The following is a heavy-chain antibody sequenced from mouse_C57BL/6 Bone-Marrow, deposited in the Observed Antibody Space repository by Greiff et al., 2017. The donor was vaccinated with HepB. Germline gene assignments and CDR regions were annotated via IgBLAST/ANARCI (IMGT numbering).Heavy chain of an antibody. J-gene: IGHJ2*01. CDR1: GYTFTDYN. Sequence: EVQLQQSGPELVKPGASVKMSCKASGYTFTDYNMHWVKQSHGKSLEWIGYINPNNGGTSYNQKFKGKATLTVNKSSSTAYMELRSLTSEDSAVYYCARYYYGSSLFDYWGQGTTLTVSS. D-gene: IGHD1-1*01. CDR3: ARYYYGSSLFDY. CDR2: INPNNGGT. V-gene: IGHV1-22*01.